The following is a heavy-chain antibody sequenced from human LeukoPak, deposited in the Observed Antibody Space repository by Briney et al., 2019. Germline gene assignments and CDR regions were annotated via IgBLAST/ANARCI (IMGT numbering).Heavy chain of an antibody. J-gene: IGHJ4*02. D-gene: IGHD6-6*01. V-gene: IGHV4-34*01. Sequence: SETLSLTCAVYGGAFSGYYWSWIRQPPGKGLEWIGEINHSGSTNYNPSLKSRVTISVDTSKNQFSLKLSSVTPADTAVYYCARARGVRAARPPYYFDYWGQGILVTVSS. CDR1: GGAFSGYY. CDR2: INHSGST. CDR3: ARARGVRAARPPYYFDY.